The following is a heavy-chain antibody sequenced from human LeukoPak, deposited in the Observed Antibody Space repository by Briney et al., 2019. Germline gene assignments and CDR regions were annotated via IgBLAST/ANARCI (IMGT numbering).Heavy chain of an antibody. CDR1: GGTISSSNW. V-gene: IGHV4-4*02. Sequence: GTLTLTCAVSGGTISSSNWWSWVRPPPGEGLEWIGEIYHGGSTNYNPSLKSRVTISVDKSKNQFSLKMNSVTAADTAVYYCARDILGRGYWGQGTQATVTS. CDR3: ARDILGRGY. J-gene: IGHJ4*02. CDR2: IYHGGST. D-gene: IGHD3-10*01.